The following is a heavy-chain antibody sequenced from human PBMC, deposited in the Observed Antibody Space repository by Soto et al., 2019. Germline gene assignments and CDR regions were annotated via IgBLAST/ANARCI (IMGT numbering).Heavy chain of an antibody. D-gene: IGHD3-10*02. V-gene: IGHV3-21*01. CDR2: ISSSSSYI. Sequence: EVQLVESGGGLVKPGGSLRLSCAASGFTFSSYSMNWVRQAPGKGLEWVSSISSSSSYIYYADSVKGRFTISRDNAKNSLYLQMNSLRAEDTAVYYCARDLMFGELLFGSKLRSDFDYWGQGTLVTVSS. CDR1: GFTFSSYS. CDR3: ARDLMFGELLFGSKLRSDFDY. J-gene: IGHJ4*02.